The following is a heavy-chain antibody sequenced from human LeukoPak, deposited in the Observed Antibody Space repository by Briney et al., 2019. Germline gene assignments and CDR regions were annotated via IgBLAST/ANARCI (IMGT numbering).Heavy chain of an antibody. D-gene: IGHD6-19*01. J-gene: IGHJ5*02. CDR2: ISAYNGNT. CDR1: GYTFTSYG. Sequence: ASVKVSCKASGYTFTSYGISWVRQAPGRGLEWMGWISAYNGNTNYAQKLQGRVTMTTDTSTSTAYMELRSLRSDDTAVYYCARDTAVAGTNWFDPWGQGTLVTVSS. V-gene: IGHV1-18*04. CDR3: ARDTAVAGTNWFDP.